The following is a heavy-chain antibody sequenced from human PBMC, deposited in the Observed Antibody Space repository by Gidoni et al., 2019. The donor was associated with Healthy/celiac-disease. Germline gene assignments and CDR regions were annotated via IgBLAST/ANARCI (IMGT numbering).Heavy chain of an antibody. CDR3: ARVPPPFGWFDP. V-gene: IGHV4-30-2*01. CDR1: GPSISSGGYS. J-gene: IGHJ5*02. Sequence: QLQLQESGSGLVQPSQTLSLTCAVSGPSISSGGYSWSWIRQPPGRGLECIWCIYHRGSTYYNPSLKSRVTISVDRSKNQFSLKLSSVTAADTAVYYCARVPPPFGWFDPWGQGTLVTVSS. D-gene: IGHD3-10*01. CDR2: IYHRGST.